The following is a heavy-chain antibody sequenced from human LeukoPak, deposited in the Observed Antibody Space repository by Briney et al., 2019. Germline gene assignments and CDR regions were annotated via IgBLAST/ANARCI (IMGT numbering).Heavy chain of an antibody. CDR1: GGSISSGDYY. J-gene: IGHJ4*02. V-gene: IGHV4-30-4*01. D-gene: IGHD7-27*01. Sequence: SETLSLTCTVSGGSISSGDYYWSWIRQPPGKGLEWIGYIYYSGSTYYNPSLKSRVTISVDTSKNQLSLKLRSVTAADTAVYYCARVRNWGIFDYWGQGTLVTVSS. CDR2: IYYSGST. CDR3: ARVRNWGIFDY.